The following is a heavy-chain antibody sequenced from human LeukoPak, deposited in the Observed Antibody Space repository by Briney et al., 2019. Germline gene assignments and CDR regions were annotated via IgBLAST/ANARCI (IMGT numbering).Heavy chain of an antibody. CDR1: GFTFSSYS. D-gene: IGHD5-12*01. CDR2: ISSSSSYI. V-gene: IGHV3-21*01. J-gene: IGHJ4*02. Sequence: GGSLRLSCAASGFTFSSYSMNWVRQAPGKGLEWVSSISSSSSYIYYADSVKGRFTISRDNAKNSLYLQMNSLRAEDTAVYYCAKGASGYSGYDYYFDYWGQGTLVTVSS. CDR3: AKGASGYSGYDYYFDY.